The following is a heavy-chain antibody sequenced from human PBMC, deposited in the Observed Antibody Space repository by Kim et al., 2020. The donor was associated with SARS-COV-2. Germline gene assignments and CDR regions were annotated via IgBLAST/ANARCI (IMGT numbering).Heavy chain of an antibody. V-gene: IGHV1-18*01. CDR3: ASAEYYYDTRGAFDI. Sequence: QKLQGRVTMTTDTSTSTAYMELRSLRSDDTAVYYCASAEYYYDTRGAFDIWGQGTMVTVSS. D-gene: IGHD3-22*01. J-gene: IGHJ3*02.